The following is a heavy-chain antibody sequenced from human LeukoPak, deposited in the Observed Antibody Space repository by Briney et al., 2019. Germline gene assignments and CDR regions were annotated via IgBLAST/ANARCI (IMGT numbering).Heavy chain of an antibody. CDR1: GYSISSGYY. J-gene: IGHJ4*02. V-gene: IGHV4-38-2*02. CDR3: ARETQQLVSDFDY. CDR2: IYHSGST. Sequence: SETLSLTCTVSGYSISSGYYWGWIRQPPGEGLEWIGSIYHSGSTYYNPSLKSRVTISVDTSKNQFSLKLSSVTAADTAVYYCARETQQLVSDFDYWGQGTLVTVSS. D-gene: IGHD6-13*01.